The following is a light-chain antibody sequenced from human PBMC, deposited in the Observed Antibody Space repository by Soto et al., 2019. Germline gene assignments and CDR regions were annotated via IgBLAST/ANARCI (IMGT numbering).Light chain of an antibody. Sequence: ETVMTQSPATLSVSPGERATLSCRSSQSVSNNYLAWYQQTPGQAPRLLIYGASNSATGIPDGFSGSGSETVFTLTLSRLEPGDCAVYYCQQYGSAGTFGQRAKVDI. CDR1: QSVSNNY. V-gene: IGKV3-20*01. CDR3: QQYGSAGT. CDR2: GAS. J-gene: IGKJ1*01.